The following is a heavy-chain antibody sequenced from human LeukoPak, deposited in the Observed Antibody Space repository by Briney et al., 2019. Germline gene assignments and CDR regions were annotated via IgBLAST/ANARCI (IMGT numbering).Heavy chain of an antibody. J-gene: IGHJ6*03. CDR3: ARVKRESVQGDIVVVPAAMYYMDV. V-gene: IGHV1-69*13. CDR2: IIPIFGTA. CDR1: GGTFSSYA. D-gene: IGHD2-2*01. Sequence: SVKVSCKASGGTFSSYAISWMRQAPGQGLEWMGGIIPIFGTANYAQKFQGRVTITADESTSTAYMELSSLRSEDTAVYYCARVKRESVQGDIVVVPAAMYYMDVWGKGTTVTVSS.